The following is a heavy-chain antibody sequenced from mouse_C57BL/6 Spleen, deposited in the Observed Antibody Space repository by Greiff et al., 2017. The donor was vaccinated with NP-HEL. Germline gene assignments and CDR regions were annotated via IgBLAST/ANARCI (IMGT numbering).Heavy chain of an antibody. CDR1: GYTFTSYW. CDR2: IHPNSGST. V-gene: IGHV1-64*01. Sequence: VKLQQPGAELVKPGASVKLSCKASGYTFTSYWMHWVKQRPGQGLEWIGMIHPNSGSTNYNEKIKSKATLTVGKSSSTAYMQLSSLTSEDAAVYYCARYYVYAFDYWGQGTTLTVSS. CDR3: ARYYVYAFDY. D-gene: IGHD2-2*01. J-gene: IGHJ2*01.